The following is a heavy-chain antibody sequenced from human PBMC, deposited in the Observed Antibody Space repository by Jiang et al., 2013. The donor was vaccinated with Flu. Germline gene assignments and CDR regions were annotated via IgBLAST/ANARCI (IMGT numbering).Heavy chain of an antibody. V-gene: IGHV4-39*01. J-gene: IGHJ4*02. CDR1: GGSISSSSYY. D-gene: IGHD2-2*01. CDR3: ARHVTSPHEYFDY. Sequence: GGSISSSSYYWGWIRQPPGKGAGVDWEVSIIVGVPTTTRPLKSRVTISVDMSKNQFSLKLSSVTAADTAVYYCARHVTSPHEYFDYWGQGTLVTVSS. CDR2: SIIVGVP.